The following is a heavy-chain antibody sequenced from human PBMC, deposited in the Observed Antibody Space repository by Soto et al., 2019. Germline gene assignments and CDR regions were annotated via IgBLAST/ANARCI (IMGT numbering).Heavy chain of an antibody. CDR2: ISGSGGST. V-gene: IGHV3-23*01. CDR1: GFTFSSYA. Sequence: GGSLRLSCAASGFTFSSYAMSWVRQAPGKGLEWVSAISGSGGSTYYADSVKGRFTISRDNSKNTLYLQMNSLRAEDTAVYYCAKLLGSYYGEDYYYGMDVWGQGTTVTVSS. J-gene: IGHJ6*02. CDR3: AKLLGSYYGEDYYYGMDV. D-gene: IGHD1-26*01.